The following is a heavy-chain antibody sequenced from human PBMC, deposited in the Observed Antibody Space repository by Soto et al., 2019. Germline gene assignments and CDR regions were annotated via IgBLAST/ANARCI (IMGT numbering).Heavy chain of an antibody. D-gene: IGHD2-21*02. Sequence: ESGGGVVQPGRSLRLSCAASGFTFSSYGMHWVRQAPGKGLEWVAVISYDGSNKYYADSVKGRFTISRDNSKNTLYLQMNSLRAEDTAVYYCANDPDYGVTAWGQGTLVTVSS. J-gene: IGHJ4*02. CDR2: ISYDGSNK. CDR3: ANDPDYGVTA. CDR1: GFTFSSYG. V-gene: IGHV3-30*18.